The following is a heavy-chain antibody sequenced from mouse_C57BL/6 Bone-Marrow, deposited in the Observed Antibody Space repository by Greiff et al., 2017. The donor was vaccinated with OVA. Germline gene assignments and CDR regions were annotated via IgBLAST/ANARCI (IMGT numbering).Heavy chain of an antibody. D-gene: IGHD2-3*01. CDR3: ARPGDGYYFYAMYY. CDR2: IYPGSGST. CDR1: GYTFTSYW. J-gene: IGHJ4*01. Sequence: QVQLKQPGPELVKPGASVKMSCKASGYTFTSYWITWVKQRPGQGLEWIGDIYPGSGSTNYNEKFKSKATLTVDTPSSTAYMQLSSLTSEDSAVYYCARPGDGYYFYAMYYWGQGTSVTVSS. V-gene: IGHV1-55*01.